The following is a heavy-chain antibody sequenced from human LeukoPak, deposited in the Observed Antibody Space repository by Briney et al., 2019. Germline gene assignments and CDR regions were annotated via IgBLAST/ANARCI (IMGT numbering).Heavy chain of an antibody. J-gene: IGHJ3*02. V-gene: IGHV6-1*01. Sequence: SQTLSLTCAISGDSVSSNSAAWNWIRLSPPRGLEWLGRTYYRSKWYNDYAVSVKSRITINPDTSKNQFSLQLDSVTPEDTAVYYCAREIASSYAFDIWGQGTMVTVSS. D-gene: IGHD2-21*01. CDR1: GDSVSSNSAA. CDR2: TYYRSKWYN. CDR3: AREIASSYAFDI.